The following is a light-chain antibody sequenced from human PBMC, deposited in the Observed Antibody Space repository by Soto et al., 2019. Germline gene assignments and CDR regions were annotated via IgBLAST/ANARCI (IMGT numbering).Light chain of an antibody. CDR1: QSVSSNY. CDR3: QQCKSWPRT. CDR2: DAS. Sequence: EIVLTQSPATLSLSPGERATLSCGASQSVSSNYLAWYQQKPGLAPRLLIYDASSRATGIPDRFSGSGTGTDITLTISLVQPEDFAVYYCQQCKSWPRTFGQGTKVDIK. J-gene: IGKJ1*01. V-gene: IGKV3D-20*01.